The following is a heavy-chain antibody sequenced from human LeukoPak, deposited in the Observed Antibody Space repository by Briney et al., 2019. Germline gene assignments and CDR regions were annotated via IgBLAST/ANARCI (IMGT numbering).Heavy chain of an antibody. CDR2: IYYSGST. D-gene: IGHD1-26*01. J-gene: IGHJ4*02. CDR1: GGSISSYY. Sequence: SETLSLTCTVSGGSISSYYWSWIRQPPGKGLEWIGYIYYSGSTNYNPSLKSRVTISVDTSKNQFSLKLSSVTAADTAVYYCARAGPHSGSYYYFDYWGQGTLVTVPS. V-gene: IGHV4-59*01. CDR3: ARAGPHSGSYYYFDY.